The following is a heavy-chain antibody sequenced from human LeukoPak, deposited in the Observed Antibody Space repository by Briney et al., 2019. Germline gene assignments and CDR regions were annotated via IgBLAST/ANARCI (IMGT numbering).Heavy chain of an antibody. V-gene: IGHV3-48*03. D-gene: IGHD3-10*01. CDR2: ITTDSSSE. J-gene: IGHJ6*02. CDR3: TREAGDPSYGMDV. CDR1: GFTFSSYE. Sequence: PGGSLRLSCAASGFTFSSYEMNWVRQAPGKGLEWVSHITTDSSSEKYTDSVKGRFTISRDNAKNSLYLQMNSLRAEDTAVYYCTREAGDPSYGMDVWGQGTSVTVSS.